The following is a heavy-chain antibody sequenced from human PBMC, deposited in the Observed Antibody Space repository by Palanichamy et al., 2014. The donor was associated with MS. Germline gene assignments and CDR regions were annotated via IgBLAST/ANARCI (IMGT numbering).Heavy chain of an antibody. D-gene: IGHD3-3*01. CDR3: ARDPYADTMPIYGMDV. J-gene: IGHJ6*02. V-gene: IGHV3-21*02. Sequence: DEQLVESGGGLVKPGGSLRLSCVASGFTFSRYTMNWVRQAPGKGLEWISCISSVSSYIYQADSVKGRFTISRDNARNSLFLHMHSLRPEDTAVYYCARDPYADTMPIYGMDVWGQGTTVTVSS. CDR1: GFTFSRYT. CDR2: ISSVSSYI.